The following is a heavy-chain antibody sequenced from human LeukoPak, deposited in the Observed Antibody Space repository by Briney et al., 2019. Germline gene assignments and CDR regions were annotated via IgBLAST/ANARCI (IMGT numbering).Heavy chain of an antibody. CDR1: GSTFRSYA. CDR2: ISYDGSNK. CDR3: ARGPGGWLEAFDI. J-gene: IGHJ3*02. Sequence: GGSLRLSCAASGSTFRSYAMHWVRQAPGKGLEWVAVISYDGSNKYYADSVKGRFTISRDNSKITLYLQMNSLTAEDTAVYYCARGPGGWLEAFDIWGQGTMVAVSS. V-gene: IGHV3-30*04. D-gene: IGHD6-19*01.